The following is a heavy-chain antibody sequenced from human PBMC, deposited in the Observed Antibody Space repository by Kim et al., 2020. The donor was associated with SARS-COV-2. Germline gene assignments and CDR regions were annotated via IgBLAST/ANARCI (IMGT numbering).Heavy chain of an antibody. V-gene: IGHV4-39*01. CDR1: GGSISSSSYY. Sequence: SETLSLTCTVSGGSISSSSYYWGWIRQPPGKGLEWIGSIYYSGSTYYNPSLKSRVTISVDTSKNQFSLKLSSVTAADTAVYYCARQWVYYDILTGYYTPFDDWGQGTLVTVSS. CDR2: IYYSGST. J-gene: IGHJ4*02. CDR3: ARQWVYYDILTGYYTPFDD. D-gene: IGHD3-9*01.